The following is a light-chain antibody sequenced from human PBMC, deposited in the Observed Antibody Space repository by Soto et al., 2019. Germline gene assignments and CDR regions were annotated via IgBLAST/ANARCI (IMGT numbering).Light chain of an antibody. CDR3: QQYTDWPLT. CDR2: GIS. J-gene: IGKJ1*01. Sequence: EIVLTQSPATLSSFPGDRVTLSCRASQSVTSNYLAWYQQKPGQAPRLLIYGISSRATGVPDRFSGSGSGTDFTLTISRLEPENFAVYYCQQYTDWPLTFGQGTKVDIK. V-gene: IGKV3-20*01. CDR1: QSVTSNY.